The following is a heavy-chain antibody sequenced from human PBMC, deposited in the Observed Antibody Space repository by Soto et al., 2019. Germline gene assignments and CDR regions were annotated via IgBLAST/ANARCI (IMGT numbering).Heavy chain of an antibody. J-gene: IGHJ6*02. Sequence: GASVKVSCKASGYTFTGYYMHWVRQAPGQGLEWMGWINPNSGGTNYAQKFQGWVTMTRDTSISTAYMELSRLRSDDTAVYYCARGPGVATIYYYYGMDVWGQGTTVTVS. V-gene: IGHV1-2*04. D-gene: IGHD5-12*01. CDR2: INPNSGGT. CDR3: ARGPGVATIYYYYGMDV. CDR1: GYTFTGYY.